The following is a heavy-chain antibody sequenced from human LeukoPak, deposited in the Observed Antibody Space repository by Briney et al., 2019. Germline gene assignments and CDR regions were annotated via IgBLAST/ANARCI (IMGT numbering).Heavy chain of an antibody. V-gene: IGHV4-59*01. D-gene: IGHD6-6*01. CDR1: GGSINVYY. CDR2: ISYSGST. Sequence: PSETLSLTCSASGGSINVYYWNWIRQSPGKGLEWIGSISYSGSTNYNPSLKSRVTISMDTSKNRFSLKVSSVIAADTAMYYCARGGSRSYTSSTLDYWGQGTLVTVSS. CDR3: ARGGSRSYTSSTLDY. J-gene: IGHJ4*02.